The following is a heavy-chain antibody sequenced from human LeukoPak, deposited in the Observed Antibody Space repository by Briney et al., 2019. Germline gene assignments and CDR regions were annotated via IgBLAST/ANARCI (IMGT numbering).Heavy chain of an antibody. CDR2: INHSGST. CDR3: ARAAAGTVFGY. Sequence: PSETLSLTCAVYGGSFSGYYWSWIRQPPGKGLEWVGEINHSGSTNYNPSLKSRVTISVDTSKNQFSLKLSSVTAADTAVYYCARAAAGTVFGYWGQGTLVTVSS. D-gene: IGHD6-13*01. CDR1: GGSFSGYY. V-gene: IGHV4-34*01. J-gene: IGHJ4*02.